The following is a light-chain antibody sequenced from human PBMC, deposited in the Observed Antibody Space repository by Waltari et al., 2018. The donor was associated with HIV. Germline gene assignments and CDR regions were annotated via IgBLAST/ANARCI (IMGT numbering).Light chain of an antibody. Sequence: DIVKTPYPESLAVALGEERTTNCKCSQSCLSSSNNRTHLAWYQHKPGHPPKLLIYGASSRESGVPDRFSGSGSGTDFTLTISSLQAEDVAVYYCHQYSSHPRTFGQGTQVEIK. V-gene: IGKV4-1*01. CDR1: QSCLSSSNNRTH. CDR3: HQYSSHPRT. CDR2: GAS. J-gene: IGKJ1*01.